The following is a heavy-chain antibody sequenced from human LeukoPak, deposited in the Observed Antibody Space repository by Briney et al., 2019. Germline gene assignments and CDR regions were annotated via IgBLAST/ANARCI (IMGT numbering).Heavy chain of an antibody. V-gene: IGHV3-30*18. CDR2: ISYDGSNK. J-gene: IGHJ3*02. Sequence: QSGGSLRLSCAASGFTFSSYGMHWVRQAPGKGLVWVEVISYDGSNKYYADSVKGRFTISRDNSKNTLYLQMNSLRAEDTAVYYCAKDQRAAAFAPDAFDIWGQGTMVTVSS. CDR3: AKDQRAAAFAPDAFDI. CDR1: GFTFSSYG. D-gene: IGHD6-13*01.